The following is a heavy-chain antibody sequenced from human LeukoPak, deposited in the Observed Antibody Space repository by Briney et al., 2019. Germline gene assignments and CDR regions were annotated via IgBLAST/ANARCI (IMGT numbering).Heavy chain of an antibody. V-gene: IGHV4-59*01. CDR1: GGSISSYY. Sequence: PETLSLTCTVSGGSISSYYWSWIRQPPGKGLEWIGYIYYSGSTNYNPSLKSRVTISVDTSKNQFSLNLSSVTAADTAVYYCARGPSSGYSYGWGQGTLVTVSS. D-gene: IGHD5-18*01. J-gene: IGHJ4*02. CDR2: IYYSGST. CDR3: ARGPSSGYSYG.